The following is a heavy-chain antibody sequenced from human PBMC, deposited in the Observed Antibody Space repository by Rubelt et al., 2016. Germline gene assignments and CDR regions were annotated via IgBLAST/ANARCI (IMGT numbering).Heavy chain of an antibody. CDR3: ARAVGHTGFFGDLNWYFDL. D-gene: IGHD3-10*01. Sequence: KASGGTFSSYAISWVRQAPGQGLEWMGRINPNSGGTNYAQKFQGRVTMTRDTSISTAYMELSRLRSDDTAVYYCARAVGHTGFFGDLNWYFDLWGRGTLVTVSS. CDR2: INPNSGGT. CDR1: GGTFSSYA. V-gene: IGHV1-2*06. J-gene: IGHJ2*01.